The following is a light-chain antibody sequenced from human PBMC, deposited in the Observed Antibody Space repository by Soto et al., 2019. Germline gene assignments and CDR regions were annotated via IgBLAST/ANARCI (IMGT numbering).Light chain of an antibody. CDR1: SSDVGGYNY. V-gene: IGLV2-8*01. Sequence: QSALTQPPSASGSPGQSVTISCTGTSSDVGGYNYVSWYQQHPGKAPKLMIYXXXXXXXXXXXXXXXSKSGNTASLTVSGXXAEXXXXXYCNSYAGSNNWVFGGGTQLTVL. CDR3: NSYAGSNNWV. CDR2: XXX. J-gene: IGLJ3*02.